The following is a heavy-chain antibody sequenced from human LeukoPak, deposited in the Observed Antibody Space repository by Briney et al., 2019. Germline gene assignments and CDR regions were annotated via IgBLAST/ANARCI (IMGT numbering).Heavy chain of an antibody. D-gene: IGHD5-18*01. V-gene: IGHV4-39*01. J-gene: IGHJ4*02. CDR1: GGSISSSSYY. CDR3: ARRLYSYGHGWDY. CDR2: IYYSGST. Sequence: SSETLSLTCTVSGGSISSSSYYWGWIRQPPGKGLEWIGSIYYSGSTYYNPSLKSRVTISVDTSKNQFSLKLSSVTAADTAVYYCARRLYSYGHGWDYWGQGTLVTVSS.